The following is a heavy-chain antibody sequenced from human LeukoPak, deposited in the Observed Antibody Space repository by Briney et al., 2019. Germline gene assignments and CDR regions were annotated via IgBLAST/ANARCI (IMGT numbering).Heavy chain of an antibody. Sequence: PSETLSLTCTVSGGSISRYYWSWIRQPPGKGLEWIGYIYYSGSTNYNPSLKSRVTISVDTSKNQFSLKLSSVTAADTAVYYCARYHGSGCPFDYWGQGTLVTVSS. CDR1: GGSISRYY. CDR2: IYYSGST. CDR3: ARYHGSGCPFDY. V-gene: IGHV4-59*12. J-gene: IGHJ4*02. D-gene: IGHD3-10*01.